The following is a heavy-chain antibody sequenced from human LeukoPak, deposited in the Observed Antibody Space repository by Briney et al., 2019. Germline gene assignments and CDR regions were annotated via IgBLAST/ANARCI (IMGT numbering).Heavy chain of an antibody. CDR2: INEDGSVE. V-gene: IGHV3-7*01. D-gene: IGHD6-19*01. CDR3: VPQCGRPI. CDR1: GFTFNVYY. Sequence: GGSLRLSCAASGFTFNVYYMSWVRQAPGKGLEWVANINEDGSVEDYVDSVKGRFTISRDNAKNSVYLQMNSLRAEDTAVYCCVPQCGRPIWGQGTKLTVSS. J-gene: IGHJ3*02.